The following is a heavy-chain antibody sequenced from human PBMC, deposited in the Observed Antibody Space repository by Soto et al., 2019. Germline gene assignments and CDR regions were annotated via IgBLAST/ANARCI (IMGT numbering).Heavy chain of an antibody. CDR1: GYTFTSYY. Sequence: ASVKVSCKASGYTFTSYYMRWVRQAPGQGLEWMGIINPSGGSTTYAQKFQGRVTMTRDTSTSTVYMELRSLRSEDTAVYYCARDSRALLWFGELYTHGMDXWGQGTTVTVS. CDR3: ARDSRALLWFGELYTHGMDX. J-gene: IGHJ6*02. V-gene: IGHV1-46*01. CDR2: INPSGGST. D-gene: IGHD3-10*01.